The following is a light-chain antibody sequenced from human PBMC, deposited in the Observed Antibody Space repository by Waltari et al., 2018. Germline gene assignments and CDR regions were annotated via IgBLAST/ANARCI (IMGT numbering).Light chain of an antibody. CDR3: QQYNKWPIFT. CDR2: GAS. CDR1: QTINSN. Sequence: EIVMTQSPATLSVSPGDRATPPCRASQTINSNLAWYQQKPGQAPRLLIYGASTRATAIPARFSGSGSGTEFTLTISSLQSEDFAIYYCQQYNKWPIFTFGPGTKVDIK. J-gene: IGKJ3*01. V-gene: IGKV3D-15*01.